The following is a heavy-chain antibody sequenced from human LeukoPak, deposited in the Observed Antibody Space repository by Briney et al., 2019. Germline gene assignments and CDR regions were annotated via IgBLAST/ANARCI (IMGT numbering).Heavy chain of an antibody. V-gene: IGHV4-59*12. CDR1: HGSISRYY. CDR2: IYYSGST. J-gene: IGHJ4*02. Sequence: SETLSLTCIVSHGSISRYYWSWIRQPPGKGLEWIGHIYYSGSTEYSPSLKSRVTISLDKSKNQFSLKLSSVTAADTAVYYCASERLAAAGMPFDSWGQGTLVTVSS. D-gene: IGHD6-13*01. CDR3: ASERLAAAGMPFDS.